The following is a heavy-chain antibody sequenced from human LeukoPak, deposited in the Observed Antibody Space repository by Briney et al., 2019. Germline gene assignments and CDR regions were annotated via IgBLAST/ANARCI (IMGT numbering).Heavy chain of an antibody. J-gene: IGHJ6*04. CDR3: ARVYGSGSYYYYYYGMDV. V-gene: IGHV4-34*01. D-gene: IGHD3-10*01. CDR2: INHSGST. Sequence: SETLSLTCAVYGGSFSGYYWSWIRQPPGKGLERIGEINHSGSTNYNPSLKSRVTISVDTSKNQFSLKLSSVTAADTAVYYCARVYGSGSYYYYYYGMDVWGKGTTVTVSS. CDR1: GGSFSGYY.